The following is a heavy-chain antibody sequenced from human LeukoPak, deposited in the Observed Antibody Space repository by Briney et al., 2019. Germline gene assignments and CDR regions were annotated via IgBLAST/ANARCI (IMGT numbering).Heavy chain of an antibody. J-gene: IGHJ4*02. Sequence: GGSLRHSCAASGFTFSSYGMRWVRQAPGKGLEWVAFIRYDGSNKYYADSVKGRFTISRDNSKNTLYLQMNSLRAEDTAVYYCAKELLWFGELLSGFDYWGQGTLVTVSS. CDR1: GFTFSSYG. CDR3: AKELLWFGELLSGFDY. CDR2: IRYDGSNK. V-gene: IGHV3-30*02. D-gene: IGHD3-10*01.